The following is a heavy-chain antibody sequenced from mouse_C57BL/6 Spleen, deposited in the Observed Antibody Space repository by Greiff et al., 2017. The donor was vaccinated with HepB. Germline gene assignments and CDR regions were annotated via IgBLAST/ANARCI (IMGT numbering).Heavy chain of an antibody. CDR2: IWSGGST. CDR3: ARHGNYSAWFAY. CDR1: GFSLTSYG. J-gene: IGHJ3*01. D-gene: IGHD2-1*01. V-gene: IGHV2-2*01. Sequence: QVQLKESGPGLVQPSQSLSITCTVSGFSLTSYGVHWVRQSPGKGLEWLGVIWSGGSTDYNAAFISRLSISKDNSKSQVFFKMNSLQADDTAIYYCARHGNYSAWFAYWGQGTLVTVSA.